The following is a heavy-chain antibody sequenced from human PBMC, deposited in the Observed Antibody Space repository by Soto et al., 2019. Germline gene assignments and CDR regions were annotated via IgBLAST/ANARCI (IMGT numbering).Heavy chain of an antibody. J-gene: IGHJ4*02. Sequence: PGDSLKISCKGSGDGFAGYWITWVRQKPGKGLEWMGRIDPSDSQTYYSPSFRGHVTIPVTKSITTVFLQWSSLRASDTAMYYCARQIYDSDTGPNFQYYFDSWGQGTPVTVSS. D-gene: IGHD3-22*01. CDR1: GDGFAGYW. V-gene: IGHV5-10-1*01. CDR2: IDPSDSQT. CDR3: ARQIYDSDTGPNFQYYFDS.